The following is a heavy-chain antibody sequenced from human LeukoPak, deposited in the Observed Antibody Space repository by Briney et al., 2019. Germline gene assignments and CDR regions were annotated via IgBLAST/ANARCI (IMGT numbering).Heavy chain of an antibody. Sequence: SETLSLTCTVSGGSIRNYYWSWIRQPPGKGMEWNGYISYSGSTVYNPSLKSRVTISVDTSKNQFSLKLTSVTAADTAVYFCARHSNDILCYFDFWGQGSLVTVSS. J-gene: IGHJ4*02. CDR3: ARHSNDILCYFDF. D-gene: IGHD2-15*01. CDR2: ISYSGST. CDR1: GGSIRNYY. V-gene: IGHV4-59*08.